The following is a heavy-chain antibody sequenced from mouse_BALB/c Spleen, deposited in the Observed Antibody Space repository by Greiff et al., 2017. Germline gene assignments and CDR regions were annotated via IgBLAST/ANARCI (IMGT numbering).Heavy chain of an antibody. Sequence: VQLQQPGAELVKPGASVKLSCKASGYTFTSYYMYWVKQRPGQGLEWIGGINPSNGGTNFNEKFKSKATLTVDKSSSTAYMQLSSLTSEDSAVYYWTRGDYGSSYRYWYFDVWGAGTTVTVSS. D-gene: IGHD1-1*01. CDR3: TRGDYGSSYRYWYFDV. V-gene: IGHV1S81*02. CDR1: GYTFTSYY. J-gene: IGHJ1*01. CDR2: INPSNGGT.